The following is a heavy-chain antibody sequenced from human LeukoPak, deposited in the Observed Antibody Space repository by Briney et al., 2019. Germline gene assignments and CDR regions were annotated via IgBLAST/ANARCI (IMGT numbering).Heavy chain of an antibody. CDR2: ISAYNGNT. CDR3: ARDDYGFDY. D-gene: IGHD4-17*01. J-gene: IGHJ4*02. V-gene: IGHV1-18*01. Sequence: ASVKVSCKASGYTFTSYGISWVRQAPGQGLEWMGWISAYNGNTNYAQKLQGRVTMTRDTSTSTVYMELSSLRSEDTAVYYCARDDYGFDYWGQGTLVTVSS. CDR1: GYTFTSYG.